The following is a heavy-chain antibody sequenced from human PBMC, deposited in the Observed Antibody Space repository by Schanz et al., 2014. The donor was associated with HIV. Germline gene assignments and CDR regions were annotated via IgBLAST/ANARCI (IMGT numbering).Heavy chain of an antibody. CDR3: AKMARSVAANTNFDY. CDR2: ISGGGAGT. Sequence: EQLVESGGGVVQPGRSLRLSCVASGFNFNSYGMHWVRQAPGKGLEWVSAISGGGAGTYYADSVKGRLTISRDNSKNTLYLQMNSLRAEDTAVYYCAKMARSVAANTNFDYWGQGTLVTVSS. CDR1: GFNFNSYG. V-gene: IGHV3-23*04. J-gene: IGHJ4*02. D-gene: IGHD6-19*01.